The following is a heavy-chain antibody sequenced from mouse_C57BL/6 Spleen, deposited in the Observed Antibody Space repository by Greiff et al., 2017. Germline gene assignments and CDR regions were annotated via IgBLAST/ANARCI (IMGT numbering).Heavy chain of an antibody. J-gene: IGHJ2*01. CDR1: GYTFTSYW. CDR3: ARTPSGYNFFDY. CDR2: IDPSDSET. D-gene: IGHD3-2*02. V-gene: IGHV1-52*01. Sequence: VQLQQSGAELVRPGSSVKLSCKASGYTFTSYWMHWVKQRPIQGLEWIGNIDPSDSETHYNQKFKDKATLTVDKSSSTAYMQLSSLTSEDSAVYYCARTPSGYNFFDYWGQGTTLTVSS.